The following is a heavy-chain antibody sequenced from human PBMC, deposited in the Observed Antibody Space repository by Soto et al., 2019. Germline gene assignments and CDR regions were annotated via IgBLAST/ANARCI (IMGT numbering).Heavy chain of an antibody. V-gene: IGHV4-34*01. J-gene: IGHJ6*03. CDR3: ARVSGYQLPKLHGYYYYMDV. CDR2: INHSGST. CDR1: GGSFSGYY. Sequence: SETLSLTCAVYGGSFSGYYWSWIRQPPGKGLEWIGEINHSGSTNYNPSLKSRVTISVDTSKNQFSLKLSSVTAADTAVYYCARVSGYQLPKLHGYYYYMDVWGKGTTVTVSS. D-gene: IGHD2-2*01.